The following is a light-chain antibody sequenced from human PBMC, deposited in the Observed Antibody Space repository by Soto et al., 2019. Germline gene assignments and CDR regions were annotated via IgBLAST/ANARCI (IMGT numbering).Light chain of an antibody. J-gene: IGLJ1*01. CDR2: DDN. CDR1: SSNIGGNS. V-gene: IGLV1-51*01. CDR3: GSWDSSLSAYV. Sequence: QSVLTQPPSVSAAPGQKVTISCSGSSSNIGGNSVSWYQQLPGTAPKLLIYDDNKRPSGIPDRFSGSKSGTSATRGITGFQTGDEAEYYCGSWDSSLSAYVFGTGTKVTVL.